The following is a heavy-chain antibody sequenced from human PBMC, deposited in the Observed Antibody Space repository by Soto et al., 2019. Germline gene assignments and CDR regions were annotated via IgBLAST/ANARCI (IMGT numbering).Heavy chain of an antibody. CDR1: GYNFIAYY. Sequence: QVQLVQSGAEVKKPGSSVKLSCKASGYNFIAYYIYWVRQAPGQGPEWMGMINPSSGATNYAQKFQGRVTVTRDTSKSTAYLELSSLRYEDAAVYYCAKYCGGDCRHFDAWGQGTLVTVSS. D-gene: IGHD2-21*02. CDR3: AKYCGGDCRHFDA. J-gene: IGHJ4*02. CDR2: INPSSGAT. V-gene: IGHV1-46*01.